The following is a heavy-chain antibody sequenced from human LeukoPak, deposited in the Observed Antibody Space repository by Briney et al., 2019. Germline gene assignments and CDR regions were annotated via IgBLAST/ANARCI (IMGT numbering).Heavy chain of an antibody. CDR2: ISGSNSYI. V-gene: IGHV3-21*01. CDR3: ARAITTLTYEGY. J-gene: IGHJ4*02. CDR1: GFTFSSYT. Sequence: PGGSLRLSCAASGFTFSSYTMHWIRQAPGKGLEWVSSISGSNSYIFYADSVKGRFTVSRDNAKDSLYLQMNSLRAEDTAVYYCARAITTLTYEGYWGQGTLVTVSS. D-gene: IGHD1-1*01.